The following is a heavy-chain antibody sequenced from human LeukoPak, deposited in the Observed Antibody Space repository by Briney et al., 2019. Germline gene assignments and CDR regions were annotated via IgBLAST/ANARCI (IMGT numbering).Heavy chain of an antibody. V-gene: IGHV4-59*08. J-gene: IGHJ4*02. Sequence: SETLSLTCTVSGGSISSYYWSWIRQPPGKGLEWIGYIYYSGSTNYNPSLKSRVTISVDTSKNQFSLKLSSVTAADTAVYYCARHSGIAVAGSPFDYWGQGTLVTVSS. CDR3: ARHSGIAVAGSPFDY. CDR1: GGSISSYY. D-gene: IGHD6-19*01. CDR2: IYYSGST.